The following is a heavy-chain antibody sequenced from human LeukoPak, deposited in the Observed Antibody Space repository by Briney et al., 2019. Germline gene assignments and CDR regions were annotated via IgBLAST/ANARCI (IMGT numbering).Heavy chain of an antibody. J-gene: IGHJ4*02. Sequence: GGSLRLPCAASGFTFSSYSMNWVRQAPGKGLEWVSSISSSSSYIYYADSVKGRFTISRDNAKNSLYLQMNSLRAEDTAVYYCASSTPRKYCSGGSCYLTDYWGQGTLVTVSS. CDR1: GFTFSSYS. V-gene: IGHV3-21*01. CDR2: ISSSSSYI. D-gene: IGHD2-15*01. CDR3: ASSTPRKYCSGGSCYLTDY.